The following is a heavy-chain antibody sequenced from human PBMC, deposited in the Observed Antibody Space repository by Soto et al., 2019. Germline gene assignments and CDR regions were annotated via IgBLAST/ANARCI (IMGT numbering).Heavy chain of an antibody. D-gene: IGHD4-4*01. CDR3: TRDPPDHSNSYYMDV. J-gene: IGHJ6*03. V-gene: IGHV3-74*01. Sequence: EVQLVESGGGLVQPGGSLRLSCAASGFTFRNYWMHWVRQVPGKGLVWDSRINPDGSATGYADSVKGRLTISRDNAKNTLDLQMTSLRAGDTAVYYWTRDPPDHSNSYYMDVWGKGTTVTVSS. CDR1: GFTFRNYW. CDR2: INPDGSAT.